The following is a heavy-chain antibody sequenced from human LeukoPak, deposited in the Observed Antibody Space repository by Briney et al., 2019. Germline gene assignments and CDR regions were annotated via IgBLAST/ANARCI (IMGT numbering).Heavy chain of an antibody. D-gene: IGHD3-10*01. Sequence: SETLSLTCAVYGGSFSGYYWSWIRQPPGKGLEWIGEINHSGSTNYNPSLKSRVTISVDTSKNQFSLKLSSVTAADTAVYYCARGPFAGLLWDLLNWLDPWGQGTLVTVSS. V-gene: IGHV4-34*01. CDR1: GGSFSGYY. CDR2: INHSGST. CDR3: ARGPFAGLLWDLLNWLDP. J-gene: IGHJ5*02.